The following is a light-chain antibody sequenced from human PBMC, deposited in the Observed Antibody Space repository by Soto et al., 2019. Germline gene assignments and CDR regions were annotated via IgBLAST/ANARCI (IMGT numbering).Light chain of an antibody. V-gene: IGKV3-11*01. CDR2: DAS. CDR1: QSVSSY. Sequence: EIVLTQSPATLSLSPGERATLSCRASQSVSSYLAWYQHKPGQAPRLLIYDASKRATGIPARFSGSGSETDFTLTISSLEPEDFAVYYCQQRSNWPPTWTFGQGTRVEIK. CDR3: QQRSNWPPTWT. J-gene: IGKJ1*01.